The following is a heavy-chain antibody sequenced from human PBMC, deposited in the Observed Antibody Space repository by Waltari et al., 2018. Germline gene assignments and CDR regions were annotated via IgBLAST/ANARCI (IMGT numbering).Heavy chain of an antibody. V-gene: IGHV1-24*01. CDR3: TTDIMLRVFSNV. J-gene: IGHJ6*02. CDR2: IEPEDEET. D-gene: IGHD3-10*01. Sequence: QVQLVQSGAEVRKPGAAVKVACKVSGYTLGELSMHWGRKAPGKGLEWVGGIEPEDEETVYAQKFQGRVTMTEDTSTDTAYMELSSLRSDDTAVYYCTTDIMLRVFSNVWGQGTTVTVSS. CDR1: GYTLGELS.